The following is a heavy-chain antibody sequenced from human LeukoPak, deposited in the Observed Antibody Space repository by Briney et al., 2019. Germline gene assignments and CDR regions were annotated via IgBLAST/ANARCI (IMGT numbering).Heavy chain of an antibody. CDR3: ANKKSLDY. CDR2: IRSDGSNK. CDR1: GFTFSSYD. Sequence: GGSLRLSCAASGFTFSSYDMHWVHQAPGKGLEWVAFIRSDGSNKYYADSVKGRFTVSRDNSKNTLYLQMNSLRAEDTAVYYCANKKSLDYWGQGTLVTVSS. J-gene: IGHJ4*02. V-gene: IGHV3-30*02.